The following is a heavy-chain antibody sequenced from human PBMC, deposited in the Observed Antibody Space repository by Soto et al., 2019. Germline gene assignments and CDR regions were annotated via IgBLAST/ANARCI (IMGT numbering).Heavy chain of an antibody. J-gene: IGHJ3*02. Sequence: SQTPSLTCAISGDSVSSNSAAWNWIRQSPSRGLEWLGRTYYRSKWYNDYAVSVKSRITINPDTSKNQFSLQLNSVTPEDTAVDYCARDLPHLGIDAFDIWGQGTMVTVSS. V-gene: IGHV6-1*01. CDR2: TYYRSKWYN. D-gene: IGHD7-27*01. CDR1: GDSVSSNSAA. CDR3: ARDLPHLGIDAFDI.